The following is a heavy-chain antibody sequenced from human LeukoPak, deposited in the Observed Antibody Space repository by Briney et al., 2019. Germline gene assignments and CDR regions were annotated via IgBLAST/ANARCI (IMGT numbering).Heavy chain of an antibody. V-gene: IGHV4-59*01. J-gene: IGHJ4*02. D-gene: IGHD3-22*01. CDR3: ARRTYFYDSSGYYFDY. CDR1: GGSISSYY. CDR2: IYYSGST. Sequence: SETLSLTCTVSGGSISSYYWSWIRQPPGKGLEWIGYIYYSGSTNYNPSLKSRVTISVDTSKNQFSLKLSSVTAADTAVYYCARRTYFYDSSGYYFDYWGQGTLVTVSS.